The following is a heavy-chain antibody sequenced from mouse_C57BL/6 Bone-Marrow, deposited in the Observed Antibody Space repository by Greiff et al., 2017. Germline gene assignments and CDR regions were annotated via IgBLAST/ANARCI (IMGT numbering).Heavy chain of an antibody. J-gene: IGHJ1*03. CDR1: GYTFTSYG. Sequence: QVQLQQSGAELARPGASVKLSCKASGYTFTSYGISWVKQRTGQGLEWIGGIYPRSGNTYYNEKFKGKATLTADKSSSTAYMELRSLTSEDSAVYFCANYYGSSYWYFDVWGTGTTVTVSS. CDR2: IYPRSGNT. V-gene: IGHV1-81*01. D-gene: IGHD1-1*01. CDR3: ANYYGSSYWYFDV.